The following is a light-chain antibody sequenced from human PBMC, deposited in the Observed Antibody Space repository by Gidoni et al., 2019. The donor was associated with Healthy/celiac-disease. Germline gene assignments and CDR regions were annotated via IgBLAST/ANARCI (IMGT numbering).Light chain of an antibody. V-gene: IGKV3-15*01. CDR2: GAS. CDR1: QSVSSN. J-gene: IGKJ1*01. CDR3: QQDNNWPLWT. Sequence: EIVMTQSPATLSVSPGERATLSCRASQSVSSNLAWYHQKPGQAPRLLIYGASTRATGIPARFSGSGSGTEFTLTISSLQSEDFAVYYCQQDNNWPLWTFGQGTKVEIK.